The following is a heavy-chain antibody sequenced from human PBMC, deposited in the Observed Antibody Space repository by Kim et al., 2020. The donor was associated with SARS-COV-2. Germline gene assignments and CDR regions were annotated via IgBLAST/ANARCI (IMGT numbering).Heavy chain of an antibody. J-gene: IGHJ5*02. CDR2: IKQDGSEK. CDR1: GFTFSSYW. D-gene: IGHD2-2*02. CDR3: ARLLDIVVVPAAIGGWWFDP. Sequence: GGSLRLSCAASGFTFSSYWMSWVRQAPGKGLEWVANIKQDGSEKYYVDSVKGRFTISRDNAKNSLYLQMNSLRAEDTAVYYCARLLDIVVVPAAIGGWWFDPWGQGTLVTVSS. V-gene: IGHV3-7*03.